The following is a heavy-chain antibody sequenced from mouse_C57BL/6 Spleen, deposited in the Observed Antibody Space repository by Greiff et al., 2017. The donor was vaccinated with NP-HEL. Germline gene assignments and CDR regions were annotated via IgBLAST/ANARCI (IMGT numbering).Heavy chain of an antibody. CDR3: ARKGYPAWFAY. V-gene: IGHV5-17*01. Sequence: EVKLMESGGGLVKPGGSLKLSCAASGFTFSDYGMHWVRQAPEKGLEWVAYISSGSSTIYYADTVKGRFTISRDNAKNTLFLQMTSLRSEDRAMYYCARKGYPAWFAYWGQGTLVTVSA. D-gene: IGHD2-2*01. CDR2: ISSGSSTI. CDR1: GFTFSDYG. J-gene: IGHJ3*01.